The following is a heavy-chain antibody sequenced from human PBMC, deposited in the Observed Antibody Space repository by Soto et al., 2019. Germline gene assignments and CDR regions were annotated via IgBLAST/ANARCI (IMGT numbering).Heavy chain of an antibody. Sequence: HPGGSLRLSCAAPGFTFSSYAMHWVRQAPGKGLEWVAVISYDASNKYFADSVKGRFTISRDNSKNTLYLQMNSLRAEDTAVYYCARDNPIDYWGQGALVTVSS. CDR1: GFTFSSYA. CDR3: ARDNPIDY. J-gene: IGHJ4*02. V-gene: IGHV3-30-3*01. CDR2: ISYDASNK.